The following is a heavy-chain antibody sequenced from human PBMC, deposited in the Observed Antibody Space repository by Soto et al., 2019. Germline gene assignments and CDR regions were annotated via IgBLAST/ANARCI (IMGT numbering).Heavy chain of an antibody. D-gene: IGHD4-4*01. CDR2: AYYSGST. CDR1: GKSVSTFY. Sequence: SETLSLTCTVYGKSVSTFYWSWIRQPPGKGLEWIGHAYYSGSTNYNPSLKSRVTISVDMSKNQVSLRLSSVTAADTAVYYCARGTDYTQIASYHYGMDVWGQGTSVPVSS. J-gene: IGHJ6*02. CDR3: ARGTDYTQIASYHYGMDV. V-gene: IGHV4-59*02.